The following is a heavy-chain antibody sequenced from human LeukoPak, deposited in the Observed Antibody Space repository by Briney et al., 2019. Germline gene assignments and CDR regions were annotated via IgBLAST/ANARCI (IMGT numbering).Heavy chain of an antibody. CDR3: ARDGHTYGSDY. J-gene: IGHJ4*02. V-gene: IGHV3-11*01. D-gene: IGHD3-10*01. CDR1: GFTFSDYY. CDR2: VSQSGSTI. Sequence: GGSLRLSCTGSGFTFSDYYMSWIRQGPGNGLEWISYVSQSGSTIYYADSVKGRFSISRDNGKNSLYLQLNSLRVEDTGIYYCARDGHTYGSDYWGQGTLVTVSS.